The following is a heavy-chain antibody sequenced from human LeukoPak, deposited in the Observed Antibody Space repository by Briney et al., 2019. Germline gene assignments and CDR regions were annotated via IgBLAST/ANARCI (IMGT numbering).Heavy chain of an antibody. CDR2: DGNNK. J-gene: IGHJ6*03. V-gene: IGHV3-30*01. Sequence: DGNNKYSADSVNGRFTISRNTSKNTLYLQMNSLRAEDTAVYYCAKGGMTTWGYYYSMDVWGKGTTVTVSS. CDR3: AKGGMTTWGYYYSMDV. D-gene: IGHD7-27*01.